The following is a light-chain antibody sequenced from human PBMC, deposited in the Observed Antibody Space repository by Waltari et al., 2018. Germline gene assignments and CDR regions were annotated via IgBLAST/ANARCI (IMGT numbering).Light chain of an antibody. CDR2: VNSDGSH. CDR3: QTGGHGTWV. Sequence: QLVLTQSPSASASLGASVKLTCTLSSGHSSNAIAWLQQQPEKGPRYLMKVNSDGSHNKGDEIPDRFSGSSPGAERYLTISSLQSEDEADYYCQTGGHGTWVFGGGTKLTVL. J-gene: IGLJ3*02. CDR1: SGHSSNA. V-gene: IGLV4-69*01.